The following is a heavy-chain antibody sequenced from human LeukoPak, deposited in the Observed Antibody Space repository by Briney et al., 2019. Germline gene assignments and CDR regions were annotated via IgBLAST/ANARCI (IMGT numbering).Heavy chain of an antibody. CDR3: ARASIAAALTLDY. Sequence: ASVNVSCKASGYTFTGYYMHWVRQAPGQGLEWMGRINPNSGGTNYAQKFQGRVTMTRDTSISTAYMELSRLRSDDTAVYYCARASIAAALTLDYWGQGTLVTVSS. V-gene: IGHV1-2*06. CDR1: GYTFTGYY. D-gene: IGHD6-13*01. CDR2: INPNSGGT. J-gene: IGHJ4*02.